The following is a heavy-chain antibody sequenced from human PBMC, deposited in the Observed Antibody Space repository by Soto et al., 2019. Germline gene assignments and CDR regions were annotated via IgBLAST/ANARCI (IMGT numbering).Heavy chain of an antibody. J-gene: IGHJ4*02. CDR1: GGSISSGDYY. D-gene: IGHD3-22*01. CDR3: ASYDSSGNAAYYFDY. Sequence: SETLSLTCTVSGGSISSGDYYWSWIRQPPGKGLEWIGYIYYSGSTYYNPSLKSRVTISVDTSKNQFSLKLSSVTAADTAVYYCASYDSSGNAAYYFDYWGQGTLVTVSS. CDR2: IYYSGST. V-gene: IGHV4-30-4*01.